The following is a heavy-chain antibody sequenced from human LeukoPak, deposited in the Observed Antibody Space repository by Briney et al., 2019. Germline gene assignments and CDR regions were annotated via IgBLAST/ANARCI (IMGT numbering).Heavy chain of an antibody. J-gene: IGHJ4*02. Sequence: PSETLSLTCTVSGGSISSGGYSWSWIRQHPGKGLEWIGYIYYSGSTYYNPSLESRVTISVDTSKNQFSLKLSSVTAADTAVYYCARSYDSSGYYYVPQYFDYWGQGTLVTVSS. CDR3: ARSYDSSGYYYVPQYFDY. CDR1: GGSISSGGYS. D-gene: IGHD3-22*01. CDR2: IYYSGST. V-gene: IGHV4-31*03.